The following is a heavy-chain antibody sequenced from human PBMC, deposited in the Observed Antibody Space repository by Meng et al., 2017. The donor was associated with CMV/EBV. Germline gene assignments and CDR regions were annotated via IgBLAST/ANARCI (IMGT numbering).Heavy chain of an antibody. CDR2: ISSSGSTI. CDR1: GFTFSSYE. CDR3: ARDLIVVVPAATFYYYYYGMDV. J-gene: IGHJ6*02. V-gene: IGHV3-48*03. D-gene: IGHD2-2*01. Sequence: GESLKISCAASGFTFSSYEMNWVRQAPGKGLEWVSYISSSGSTIYYADSVKGRFTISRDNAKNSLYLQMNSLRAEDTAVYYCARDLIVVVPAATFYYYYYGMDVWGQGTLVTVSS.